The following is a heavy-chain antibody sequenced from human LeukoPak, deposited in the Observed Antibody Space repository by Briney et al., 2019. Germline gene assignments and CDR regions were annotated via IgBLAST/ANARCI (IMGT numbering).Heavy chain of an antibody. CDR2: IYYSGST. D-gene: IGHD6-13*01. J-gene: IGHJ2*01. V-gene: IGHV4-39*07. CDR3: ARHHSSSWYDWYFDL. CDR1: GGSISSSSYY. Sequence: PSETLSLTCTVSGGSISSSSYYWGWIRQPPGKGLEWIGSIYYSGSTYYNPSLKSRVTISVDTSKNQFSLKLSSVTAADTAVYYCARHHSSSWYDWYFDLWGRGTLVTVSS.